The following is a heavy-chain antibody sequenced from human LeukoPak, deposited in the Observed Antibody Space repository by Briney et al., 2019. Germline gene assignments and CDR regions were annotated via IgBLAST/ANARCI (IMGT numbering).Heavy chain of an antibody. CDR1: GGSISSGNYY. CDR3: ARMGIVGATGYYFDY. J-gene: IGHJ4*02. V-gene: IGHV4-31*03. Sequence: SETRSLTCTVSGGSISSGNYYRNWIRQHPGKGLEWIGYIYYSGSTYYNPSLKSRVNISVDTSKNQFSLKLNSVTAADTAVYYCARMGIVGATGYYFDYWGQGTLVTVSS. CDR2: IYYSGST. D-gene: IGHD1-26*01.